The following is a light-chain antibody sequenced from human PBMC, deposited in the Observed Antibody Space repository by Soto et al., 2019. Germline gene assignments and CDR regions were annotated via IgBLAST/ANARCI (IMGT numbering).Light chain of an antibody. Sequence: EIVLTQSPATLSVSRFEGAALXFGASQSVSGDLAWYHHKPGQAPRLLIYDASTRALDTPARFAGSGSGTEFTLTISSLQSEDFAVYFCQQYNNWPITFGQGTRLEIK. J-gene: IGKJ5*01. CDR3: QQYNNWPIT. CDR2: DAS. V-gene: IGKV3-15*01. CDR1: QSVSGD.